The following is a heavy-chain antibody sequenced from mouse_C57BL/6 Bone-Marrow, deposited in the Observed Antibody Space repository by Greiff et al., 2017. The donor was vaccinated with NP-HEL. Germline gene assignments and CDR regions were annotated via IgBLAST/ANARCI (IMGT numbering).Heavy chain of an antibody. V-gene: IGHV1-55*01. CDR2: IYPGSGST. CDR1: GYTFTSYW. CDR3: ARVGYDYDTWFAY. D-gene: IGHD2-4*01. J-gene: IGHJ3*01. Sequence: QVQLQQSGAELVKPGASVKMSCKASGYTFTSYWITWVKQRPGQGLEWIGDIYPGSGSTNYNEKFKSKATLTVDTSSSTAYMQLSSLTSEDSAVYYCARVGYDYDTWFAYWGQGTLVTVSA.